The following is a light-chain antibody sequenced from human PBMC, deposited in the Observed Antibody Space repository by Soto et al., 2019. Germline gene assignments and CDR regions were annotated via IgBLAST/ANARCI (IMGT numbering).Light chain of an antibody. Sequence: QSVLTQPASVSGSPGQSITISCTGSISDVGAYNYVSWYQQHPGKAPKLMIYEVSNRPSGVAFRFSGSRSGNTASLTISGLQAEDEADYYCCSYTDGSSLLFGGGTKLTVL. CDR3: CSYTDGSSLL. V-gene: IGLV2-14*01. J-gene: IGLJ3*02. CDR1: ISDVGAYNY. CDR2: EVS.